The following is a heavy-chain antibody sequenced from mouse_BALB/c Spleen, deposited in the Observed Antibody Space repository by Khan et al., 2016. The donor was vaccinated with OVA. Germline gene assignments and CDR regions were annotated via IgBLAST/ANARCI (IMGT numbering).Heavy chain of an antibody. CDR3: ARKDYYDYDPFPY. J-gene: IGHJ3*01. Sequence: EVQLQESGPGLVKPSQSLSLTCTVTGYSITSEYAWNWIRQFPGNKLEWMGYINYSGNTSFNPSLKSRTFINRNTSKNQFFLQLNSVTTENTTTYYCARKDYYDYDPFPYWGQGTLVTVSA. V-gene: IGHV3-2*02. CDR2: INYSGNT. CDR1: GYSITSEYA. D-gene: IGHD2-4*01.